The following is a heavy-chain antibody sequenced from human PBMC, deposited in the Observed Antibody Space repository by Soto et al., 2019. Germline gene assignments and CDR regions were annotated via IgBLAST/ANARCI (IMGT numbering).Heavy chain of an antibody. V-gene: IGHV1-18*01. CDR2: ISAYNGNT. CDR3: ARVKTSGYHNWFDP. Sequence: ASVKVSCKASGYTFTSYGISWVRQAPGQGLEWMGWISAYNGNTNYAQILQGRVPMTTDTSTSTAYMELRSLRSDDTAVYYCARVKTSGYHNWFDPWGQGTLVTVSS. D-gene: IGHD3-22*01. J-gene: IGHJ5*02. CDR1: GYTFTSYG.